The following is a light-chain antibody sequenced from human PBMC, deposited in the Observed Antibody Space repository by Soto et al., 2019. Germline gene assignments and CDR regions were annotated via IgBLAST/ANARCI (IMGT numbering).Light chain of an antibody. J-gene: IGKJ5*01. CDR3: QQYHRSSIT. V-gene: IGKV1-5*01. CDR1: QSISSW. Sequence: DIQITQSPSTLSSSVVERFTITCGASQSISSWLAWYQQKPGKAPKLLIYDASSLESGVPSRFSGSGSGTEFTLTISSLHPDDFATYYCQQYHRSSITFGQGTRLETK. CDR2: DAS.